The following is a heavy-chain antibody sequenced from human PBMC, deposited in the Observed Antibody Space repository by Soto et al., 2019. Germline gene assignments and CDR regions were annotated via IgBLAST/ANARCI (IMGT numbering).Heavy chain of an antibody. CDR3: AGPEGSVRGLRLGSHGYYYGMDV. D-gene: IGHD3-10*01. Sequence: SETLSLTCAVYGGSFSGYYWSWIRQPPGKGLEWIGEINHSGSTNYNPSLKSRVTISVDTSKNQFSLNLSSVTAADTAVYYCAGPEGSVRGLRLGSHGYYYGMDVWGQGTTVTVSS. CDR1: GGSFSGYY. J-gene: IGHJ6*02. CDR2: INHSGST. V-gene: IGHV4-34*01.